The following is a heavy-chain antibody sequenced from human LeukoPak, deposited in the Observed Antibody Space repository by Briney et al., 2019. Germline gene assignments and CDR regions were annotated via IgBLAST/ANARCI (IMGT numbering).Heavy chain of an antibody. CDR2: IYGSGRT. Sequence: SSETLSLTCTVSGVSINSHYLNWVRQPPGKGLEWIGYIYGSGRTNYNPSLKSRVNMSVDTSKSQFSLKLSSVTAADTAVYYCAREFPKFRITMMPDVWGKGTTVTVSS. CDR1: GVSINSHY. CDR3: AREFPKFRITMMPDV. V-gene: IGHV4-59*11. D-gene: IGHD3-22*01. J-gene: IGHJ6*04.